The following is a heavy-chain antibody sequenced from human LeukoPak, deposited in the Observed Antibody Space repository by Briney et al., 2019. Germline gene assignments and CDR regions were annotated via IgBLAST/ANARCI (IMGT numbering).Heavy chain of an antibody. CDR1: GFTFSSYD. V-gene: IGHV3-30*02. Sequence: PGGSLRLSCAASGFTFSSYDMHWVRQAPGKGLEWVAFIPYDGSNKYYADSVKGRFTISRDNSKNTLYLQMNSLRAEDTAVYYCAKDLPYLYYYDSSGYQWGQGTLVTVSS. CDR3: AKDLPYLYYYDSSGYQ. D-gene: IGHD3-22*01. CDR2: IPYDGSNK. J-gene: IGHJ4*02.